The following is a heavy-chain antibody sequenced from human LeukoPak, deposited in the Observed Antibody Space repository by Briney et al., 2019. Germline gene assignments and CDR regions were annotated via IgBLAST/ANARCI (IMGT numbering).Heavy chain of an antibody. D-gene: IGHD3-3*01. CDR3: AREVYYDFWSGYYTAKYNWFDP. CDR1: GFTFSSYW. CDR2: IKQDGSEK. V-gene: IGHV3-7*01. Sequence: PGGSLRLSCAASGFTFSSYWMSWVRQAPGKGLEWVANIKQDGSEKYYVDSVKGRFTISRDNAKNSLYLQMNSLRAEDTAVYYCAREVYYDFWSGYYTAKYNWFDPWGQGTLVTVSS. J-gene: IGHJ5*02.